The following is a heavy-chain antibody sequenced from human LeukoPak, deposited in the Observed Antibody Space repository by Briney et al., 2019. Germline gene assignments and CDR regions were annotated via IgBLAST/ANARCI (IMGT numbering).Heavy chain of an antibody. J-gene: IGHJ5*02. CDR1: GGSISNTSYY. V-gene: IGHV4-39*07. Sequence: SETLSLTCTVSGGSISNTSYYWGWIRQPPGKGLEWIGCMYSSGSTYYTPSLKSRVTISVDTSKNQFSLKLSSVTAADTAVYYCARGLIVVVVAAMNWFDPWGQGTLVTVSS. D-gene: IGHD2-15*01. CDR3: ARGLIVVVVAAMNWFDP. CDR2: MYSSGST.